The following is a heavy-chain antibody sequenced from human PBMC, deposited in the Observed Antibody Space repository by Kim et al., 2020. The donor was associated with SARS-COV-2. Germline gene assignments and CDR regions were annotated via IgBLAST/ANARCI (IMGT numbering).Heavy chain of an antibody. Sequence: AQKFQGRATITADKSTSLVYMELSSLRSEDTAVYYCARTNDYYDGRGYYDYWGQGTLVTVSS. CDR3: ARTNDYYDGRGYYDY. V-gene: IGHV1-69*02. J-gene: IGHJ4*02. D-gene: IGHD3-22*01.